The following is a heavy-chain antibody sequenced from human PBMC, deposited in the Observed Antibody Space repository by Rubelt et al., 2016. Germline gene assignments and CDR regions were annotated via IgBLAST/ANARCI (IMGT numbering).Heavy chain of an antibody. Sequence: QVQLVQSGAEVKKPGASVKVSCKASGYTFTGYYMHWVRQAPGQGLEWMGWINPNSGGTNYEQKVKGRVTRTRETSVSTAYRELSRLTSDDTAVYYCARGNSGYDYGLDYWGQGTLVTVSS. J-gene: IGHJ4*02. CDR3: ARGNSGYDYGLDY. CDR2: INPNSGGT. V-gene: IGHV1-2*02. D-gene: IGHD5-12*01. CDR1: GYTFTGYY.